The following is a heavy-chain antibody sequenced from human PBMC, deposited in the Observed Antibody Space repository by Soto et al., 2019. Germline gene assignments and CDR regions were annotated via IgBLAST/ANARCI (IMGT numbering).Heavy chain of an antibody. Sequence: PSETLSLTCTVSGGSISGYYWSWIRQPPGKGLEWIGNVYYSGGAKYNPSVKRRVSISVDTSKNQFSLNLGSVTAADTAVYYCTRDGDGRMTTNPYYYYGMDVWGPGITVTVSS. CDR2: VYYSGGA. V-gene: IGHV4-59*01. CDR3: TRDGDGRMTTNPYYYYGMDV. J-gene: IGHJ6*02. CDR1: GGSISGYY. D-gene: IGHD2-21*02.